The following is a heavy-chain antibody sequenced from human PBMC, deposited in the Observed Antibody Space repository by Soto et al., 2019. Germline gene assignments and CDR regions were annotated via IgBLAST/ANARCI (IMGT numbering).Heavy chain of an antibody. V-gene: IGHV4-31*03. CDR2: INSSGNI. CDR1: GGSISTEGYY. Sequence: QVQLQESGPGLVKPSQTLSLTCTVSGGSISTEGYYWTWIRQHPGKGLEWIGYINSSGNIYSNPSHMPRVTASMETSRTALCINLTSETAAHRANYFCARGRAARLFRTTCGQGIQVTVSA. J-gene: IGHJ5*02. D-gene: IGHD6-25*01. CDR3: ARGRAARLFRTT.